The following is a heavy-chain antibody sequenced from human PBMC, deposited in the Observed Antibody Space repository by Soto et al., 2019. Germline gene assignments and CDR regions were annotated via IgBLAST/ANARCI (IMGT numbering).Heavy chain of an antibody. Sequence: SETLSLTCTVSGGSISSSSYYWGWIRQPPGKGLEWIGSIYYSGSPYYNPSLKSRVTISVDTSKNQFSLKLSSVTAADTAVYYCARLYYYGSVSFLYYYYYGMDVWGQGTTVTVSS. CDR1: GGSISSSSYY. V-gene: IGHV4-39*01. CDR3: ARLYYYGSVSFLYYYYYGMDV. J-gene: IGHJ6*02. CDR2: IYYSGSP. D-gene: IGHD3-10*01.